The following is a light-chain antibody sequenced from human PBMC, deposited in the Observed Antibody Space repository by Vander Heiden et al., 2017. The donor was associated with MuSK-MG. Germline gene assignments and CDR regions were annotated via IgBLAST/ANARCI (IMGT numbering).Light chain of an antibody. CDR2: DVN. CDR3: SSYTSSSTYV. V-gene: IGLV2-14*01. CDR1: SSDVGGYIY. Sequence: QSALTQPASVSGSLGQSITISCTGTSSDVGGYIYVSWYQQHPGKAPKLMIYDVNNRPSGVSNRFSGSKSANTASLTISGLQAEDEADYYCSSYTSSSTYVFGTGTKVTVI. J-gene: IGLJ1*01.